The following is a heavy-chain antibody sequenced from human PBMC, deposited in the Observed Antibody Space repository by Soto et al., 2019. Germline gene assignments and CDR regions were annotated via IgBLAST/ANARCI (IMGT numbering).Heavy chain of an antibody. J-gene: IGHJ6*02. Sequence: ASVKVSCKASGYTFTMYGLSWVRQAPGQGPEWMGWTRADSGDARYAEKFRGRLTLTTDTSTNTAYMELRSLRSEDTAVYYCAAVETVTTFYYYYNGMDVWGQATTVTVSS. CDR2: TRADSGDA. V-gene: IGHV1-18*04. CDR1: GYTFTMYG. D-gene: IGHD4-17*01. CDR3: AAVETVTTFYYYYNGMDV.